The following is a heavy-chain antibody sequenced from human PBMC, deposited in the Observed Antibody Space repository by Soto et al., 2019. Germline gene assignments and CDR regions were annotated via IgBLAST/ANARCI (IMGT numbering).Heavy chain of an antibody. CDR1: GYTFSSYG. Sequence: QVQLVQSGDEVKTPGASVKVSCKASGYTFSSYGISWVRQAPGQGLEWMGWISAHNGNTNYAQNLQGRVNMTTDTSTNTAHMELRSLISDDTAMYYCARSSAGWSLLRYGAFDMWGQGTMVTVSS. CDR2: ISAHNGNT. CDR3: ARSSAGWSLLRYGAFDM. D-gene: IGHD3-22*01. V-gene: IGHV1-18*01. J-gene: IGHJ3*02.